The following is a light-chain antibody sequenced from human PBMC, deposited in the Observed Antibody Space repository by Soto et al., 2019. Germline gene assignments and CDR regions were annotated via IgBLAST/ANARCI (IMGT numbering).Light chain of an antibody. J-gene: IGKJ5*01. CDR3: QQSYSTPIT. Sequence: DIQMTPSPSTLSASVGDRVTITCRASQSISSWLAWYQQKPGKAPKFLIYDASNLESGVPSRFSGSGSGTEFTLTISSLQPEDFATYYCQQSYSTPITFGQGTRLEI. CDR2: DAS. V-gene: IGKV1-5*01. CDR1: QSISSW.